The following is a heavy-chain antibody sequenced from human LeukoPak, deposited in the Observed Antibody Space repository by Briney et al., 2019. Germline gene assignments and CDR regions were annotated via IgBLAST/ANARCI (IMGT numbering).Heavy chain of an antibody. CDR3: ARGPLTDLFGVVIIPSDP. Sequence: PSETLSLTCAVYGGSFSDYYWSWIRQPPGKGLEWIGEMNHSGSTNYNPSLKSRVTISVDTSKNQFSLKLSSVTAADTAVYYCARGPLTDLFGVVIIPSDPWGQGTLVTVSS. D-gene: IGHD3-3*01. V-gene: IGHV4-34*01. J-gene: IGHJ5*02. CDR2: MNHSGST. CDR1: GGSFSDYY.